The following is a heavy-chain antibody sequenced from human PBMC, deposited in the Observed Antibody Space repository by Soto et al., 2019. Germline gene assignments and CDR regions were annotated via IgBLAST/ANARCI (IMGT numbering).Heavy chain of an antibody. Sequence: LRLSCAAAGFTFSSYSMNWVLQAPGKGLDWVSSISGSGNYTHYADFLRGRFTISRDNAKTSLYLQMNSLRAEDTAVYYCAREGINNYNEYYFDSWGQGTVVTVLL. D-gene: IGHD4-4*01. CDR3: AREGINNYNEYYFDS. CDR2: ISGSGNYT. J-gene: IGHJ4*02. CDR1: GFTFSSYS. V-gene: IGHV3-21*01.